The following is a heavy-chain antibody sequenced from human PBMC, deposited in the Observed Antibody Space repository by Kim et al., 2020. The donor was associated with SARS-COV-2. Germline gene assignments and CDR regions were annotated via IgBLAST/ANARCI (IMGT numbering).Heavy chain of an antibody. CDR3: ASAAAGTYNY. V-gene: IGHV3-30*04. J-gene: IGHJ4*02. CDR1: GFTFSSYA. D-gene: IGHD6-13*01. Sequence: GGSLRLSCAASGFTFSSYAMHWVRQAPGKGLEWVAVISYDGSNKYYADSVKGRFTISRDNSKNTLYLQMNSLRAEDTAVYYCASAAAGTYNYWGQGTLVTVSS. CDR2: ISYDGSNK.